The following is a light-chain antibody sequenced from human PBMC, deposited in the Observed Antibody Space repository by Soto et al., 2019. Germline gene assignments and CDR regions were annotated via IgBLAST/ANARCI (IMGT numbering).Light chain of an antibody. Sequence: ILMTQSPATLSVSPGERATLSCSASQSVSNNLAWYQQNPGQAPRLLIYDASTRATGIPARFSGSGSGTEFTLAITGLQSEDFAGYYCQQYNNWPPWTCGQGTKVEIK. CDR1: QSVSNN. CDR2: DAS. J-gene: IGKJ1*01. CDR3: QQYNNWPPWT. V-gene: IGKV3-15*01.